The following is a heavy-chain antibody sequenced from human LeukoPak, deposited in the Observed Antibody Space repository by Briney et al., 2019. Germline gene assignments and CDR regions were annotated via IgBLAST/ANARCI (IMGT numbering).Heavy chain of an antibody. D-gene: IGHD2-2*02. Sequence: ASVKVSCKASGYTFTNYDINWVRQATGQGLEWMGWMNPNSANTGYSQKFQGRVTFTRDTSISTAYMELSRLRSDDTAVYYCARDREGYCSSTSCYRLGGLLFWGQGTLVTVSS. V-gene: IGHV1-8*03. J-gene: IGHJ4*02. CDR3: ARDREGYCSSTSCYRLGGLLF. CDR1: GYTFTNYD. CDR2: MNPNSANT.